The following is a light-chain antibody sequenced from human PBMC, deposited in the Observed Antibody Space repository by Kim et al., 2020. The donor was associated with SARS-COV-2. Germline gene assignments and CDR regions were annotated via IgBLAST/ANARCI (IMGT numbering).Light chain of an antibody. V-gene: IGKV3-11*01. J-gene: IGKJ4*01. Sequence: LSPGERATLSCRASQSVSSYLAWYQQKPGQAPRLLMYDASNRATGIPARFSGSGSGTDFTLTISSLEPEDVAVYYCQQRSNWPLTFGGGTKVDIK. CDR2: DAS. CDR3: QQRSNWPLT. CDR1: QSVSSY.